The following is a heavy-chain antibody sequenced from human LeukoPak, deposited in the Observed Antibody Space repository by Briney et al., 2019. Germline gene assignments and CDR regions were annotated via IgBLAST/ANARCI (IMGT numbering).Heavy chain of an antibody. CDR1: GFTFSTYA. CDR3: VKASSSSPQYNWFDA. J-gene: IGHJ5*02. D-gene: IGHD6-6*01. Sequence: GGSLRLSCAASGFTFSTYAMSWVRQAPGKGLEWVSVVSGTGGRTYYADSVKGRFTISRDNSKNTLYLQMNSLRAEDTALYYCVKASSSSPQYNWFDAWGQGALVTVSS. V-gene: IGHV3-23*01. CDR2: VSGTGGRT.